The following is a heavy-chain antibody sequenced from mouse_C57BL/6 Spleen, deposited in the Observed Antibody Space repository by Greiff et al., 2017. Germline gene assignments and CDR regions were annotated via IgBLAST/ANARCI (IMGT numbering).Heavy chain of an antibody. Sequence: QVQLQQPGAELVKPGASVKLSCKASGYTFTSYWMHWVKQRPGRGLEWIGRIAPNSGGTKYNEKFKSKATLTVDKHSSTAYMQLSSLTSEDSAVYYCAREGDLTYYGISHLDYWGQGTTLTVSS. CDR2: IAPNSGGT. CDR1: GYTFTSYW. V-gene: IGHV1-72*01. D-gene: IGHD1-1*01. J-gene: IGHJ2*01. CDR3: AREGDLTYYGISHLDY.